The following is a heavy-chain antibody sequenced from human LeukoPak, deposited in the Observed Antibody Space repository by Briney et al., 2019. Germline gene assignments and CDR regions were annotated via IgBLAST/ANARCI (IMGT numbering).Heavy chain of an antibody. D-gene: IGHD3-3*01. CDR3: ARENDFWSGYYSFDY. CDR1: GGSISSYY. CDR2: IYTSGST. V-gene: IGHV4-4*07. J-gene: IGHJ4*02. Sequence: SETLSLTCTVSGGSISSYYWSWIRQPAGKGLEWIGRIYTSGSTNYNPSLKSRVTISVDTSGNQFSLKLSSVTAADTAVYYCARENDFWSGYYSFDYWGQGTLVTVSS.